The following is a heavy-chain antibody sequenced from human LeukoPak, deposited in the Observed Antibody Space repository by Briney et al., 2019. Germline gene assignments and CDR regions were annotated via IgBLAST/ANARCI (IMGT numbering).Heavy chain of an antibody. CDR2: ISYDGSNK. D-gene: IGHD5-24*01. J-gene: IGHJ6*02. CDR1: GFTFSSYA. CDR3: ARRVEMATIVYYYGMDV. V-gene: IGHV3-30*01. Sequence: GGSLRLSCAASGFTFSSYAMHWVRQAPGKGLEWVAVISYDGSNKYYADSVKGRFTISRDNSKNTLYLQMNSLRAEDTAVYYCARRVEMATIVYYYGMDVWGQGTTVTVSS.